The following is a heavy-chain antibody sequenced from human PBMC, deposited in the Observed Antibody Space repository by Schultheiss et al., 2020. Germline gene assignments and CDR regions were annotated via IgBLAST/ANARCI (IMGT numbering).Heavy chain of an antibody. D-gene: IGHD1-1*01. V-gene: IGHV6-1*01. J-gene: IGHJ2*01. CDR2: TYYRSKWYN. CDR1: GDSVSSNSAA. CDR3: ARFNGRPERTDWYFDL. Sequence: TLSLTCAISGDSVSSNSAAWNWIRQSPSRGLEWLGRTYYRSKWYNDYAVSVKSRITINPDTSKNQFSLQLNSVTPEDTAVYYCARFNGRPERTDWYFDLWGRGTLVTV.